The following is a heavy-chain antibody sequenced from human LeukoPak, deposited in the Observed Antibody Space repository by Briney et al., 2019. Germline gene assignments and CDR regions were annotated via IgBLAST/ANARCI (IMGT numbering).Heavy chain of an antibody. D-gene: IGHD3-22*01. CDR1: GYTFTGYY. CDR3: AVDPYYYDSGWFDF. J-gene: IGHJ5*01. CDR2: INPNTGGT. Sequence: ASVKVSCKASGYTFTGYYIHWVRQAPGQGLEWMGWINPNTGGTNYAQKFQGRVTMTRDTSTSTAYMELSSLRSEDTAVYYCAVDPYYYDSGWFDFWGQGTLVIVSS. V-gene: IGHV1-2*02.